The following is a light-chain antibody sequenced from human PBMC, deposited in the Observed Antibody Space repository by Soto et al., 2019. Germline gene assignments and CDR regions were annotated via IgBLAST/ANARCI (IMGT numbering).Light chain of an antibody. CDR1: QSISTTH. CDR3: QHYGDSPQFT. J-gene: IGKJ3*01. V-gene: IGKV3-20*01. Sequence: EVVLAQSPGTLSLSPGERAILSCRTSQSISTTHLAWYQHKPGQAPRLLMSRTSRRAAGIPDRFSGSGSGTDFSISISRLEPEDFAVYYCQHYGDSPQFTFGPGTKVDVK. CDR2: RTS.